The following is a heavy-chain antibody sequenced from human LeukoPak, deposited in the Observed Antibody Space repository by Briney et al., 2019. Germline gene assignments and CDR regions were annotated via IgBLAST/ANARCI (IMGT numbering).Heavy chain of an antibody. D-gene: IGHD3-3*01. CDR2: INPNSGGT. CDR1: GYTFTGYY. Sequence: ASVKVSCKASGYTFTGYYMHWVRQAPGQGLEWMGWINPNSGGTNYAQKFQGRVTMTRDTSISTAYMELSRLRSDDTAVYYCARGRGEYDFWSGYYHDAFDIWGQGTMVTVSS. J-gene: IGHJ3*02. CDR3: ARGRGEYDFWSGYYHDAFDI. V-gene: IGHV1-2*02.